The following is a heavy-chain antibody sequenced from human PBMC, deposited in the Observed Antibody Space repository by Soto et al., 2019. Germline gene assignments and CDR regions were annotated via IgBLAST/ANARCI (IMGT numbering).Heavy chain of an antibody. CDR2: IFHSEST. V-gene: IGHV4-61*01. Sequence: QVQLQESGPGLVKPSETLALTCTVSAGSLSSDSYYWSWIRQPPGKGLEWIGYIFHSESTHYNPSLKRRVIMSVDTSKKQCSLKLTSVTAADTAVYYCARGLVRGGGPDYYYGLDVWGQGTTVTVSS. CDR3: ARGLVRGGGPDYYYGLDV. D-gene: IGHD3-10*01. CDR1: AGSLSSDSYY. J-gene: IGHJ6*02.